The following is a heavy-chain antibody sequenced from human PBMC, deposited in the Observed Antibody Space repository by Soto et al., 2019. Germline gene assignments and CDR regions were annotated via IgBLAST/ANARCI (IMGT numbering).Heavy chain of an antibody. J-gene: IGHJ6*02. CDR1: GGSFSGYY. V-gene: IGHV4-34*01. D-gene: IGHD3-9*01. CDR2: INHSGST. Sequence: PSETLSLTCAVYGGSFSGYYWSWIRQPPGKGLEWIGEINHSGSTNYNPSLKSRVTISVDTSKNQFSLKLSSVTAADTAVYYCARAPTYYDILTGYYQGYYYYGMDVWGQGTTVTVSS. CDR3: ARAPTYYDILTGYYQGYYYYGMDV.